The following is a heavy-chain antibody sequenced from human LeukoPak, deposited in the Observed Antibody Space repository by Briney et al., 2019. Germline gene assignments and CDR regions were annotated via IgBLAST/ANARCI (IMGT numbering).Heavy chain of an antibody. CDR2: INPNSGGT. V-gene: IGHV1-2*02. CDR3: AREGSIAVAGAIDH. CDR1: GYTFTGYY. Sequence: ASVKVSCKGSGYTFTGYYMHWVRQAPGQGLEWMGWINPNSGGTNYAQKFQGRVTMTRDTSISTAYMELSRLRSDDTAVYYCAREGSIAVAGAIDHWGQGTLVTVSS. J-gene: IGHJ4*02. D-gene: IGHD6-19*01.